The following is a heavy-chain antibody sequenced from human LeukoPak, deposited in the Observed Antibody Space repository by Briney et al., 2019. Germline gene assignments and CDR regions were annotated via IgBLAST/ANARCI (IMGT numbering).Heavy chain of an antibody. CDR1: GYTFTSYG. CDR3: ARDLSQGVVAAAIDY. CDR2: ISAYNGNT. Sequence: ASVKVSFKASGYTFTSYGISWVRQAPGQRLEWMGWISAYNGNTNYAQKLQGRVTMTTDTSTSTAYMELRSLRSDDTAVYYCARDLSQGVVAAAIDYWGQGTLVTVSS. J-gene: IGHJ4*02. V-gene: IGHV1-18*01. D-gene: IGHD2-15*01.